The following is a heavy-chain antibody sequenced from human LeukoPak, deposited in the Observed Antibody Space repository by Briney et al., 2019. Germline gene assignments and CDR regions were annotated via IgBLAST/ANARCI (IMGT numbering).Heavy chain of an antibody. CDR2: IYTSGST. D-gene: IGHD4-17*01. V-gene: IGHV4-4*07. CDR3: TRVAPTSGDYPGSWFDP. Sequence: PSETLSLTCTVSGGSISSYYWSWIRQPAGKGLEWIGRIYTSGSTNYNPSLKSRVTMSVDTSKNQFSLKLSSVTAADTAVYYCTRVAPTSGDYPGSWFDPWGRGTLVTVSS. CDR1: GGSISSYY. J-gene: IGHJ5*02.